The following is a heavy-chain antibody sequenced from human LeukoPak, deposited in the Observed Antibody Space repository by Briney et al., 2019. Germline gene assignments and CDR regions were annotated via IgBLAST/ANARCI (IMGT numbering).Heavy chain of an antibody. J-gene: IGHJ1*01. CDR2: IYYSGST. Sequence: PSETLSLTCTVSGGSISSSNYYWGWIRQPPGTGLEWIGNIYYSGSTYYNPSLKSRVTISVDTSKNQFSLRLSSVTAADTAVYYCARSYCSSTSCYAGGYFQHWGQGTLVTVSS. D-gene: IGHD2-2*01. CDR3: ARSYCSSTSCYAGGYFQH. V-gene: IGHV4-39*01. CDR1: GGSISSSNYY.